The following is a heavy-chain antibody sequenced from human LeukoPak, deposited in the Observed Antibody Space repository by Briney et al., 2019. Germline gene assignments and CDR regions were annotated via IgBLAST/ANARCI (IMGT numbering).Heavy chain of an antibody. CDR2: INSDGKIT. Sequence: GGSLRLSCAASGFTFSNSWMHWVRQAPGKGLVWVSRINSDGKITSYADSVKGRFTISRDNAENTLYLQMNSLKTEDTAVYYCTTDESDLFYYGSGSSFGPIYWGQGTLVTVSS. J-gene: IGHJ4*02. CDR3: TTDESDLFYYGSGSSFGPIY. CDR1: GFTFSNSW. V-gene: IGHV3-74*01. D-gene: IGHD3-10*01.